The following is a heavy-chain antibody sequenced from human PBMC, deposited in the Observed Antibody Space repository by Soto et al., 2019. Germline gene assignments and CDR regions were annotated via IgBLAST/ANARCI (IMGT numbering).Heavy chain of an antibody. V-gene: IGHV1-3*01. CDR2: INAGNGNT. CDR1: RYTFTSYA. J-gene: IGHJ4*02. CDR3: ARARGHYYDSRQLDY. Sequence: QVQLVQSGAEVKKPGASVKVSCKASRYTFTSYAMHWVRQAPGQRLEWMGWINAGNGNTKYSQKFQGRVTITRDTSASTAYMELSSLRSEDTAVYYCARARGHYYDSRQLDYWGQGTLVTVSS. D-gene: IGHD3-22*01.